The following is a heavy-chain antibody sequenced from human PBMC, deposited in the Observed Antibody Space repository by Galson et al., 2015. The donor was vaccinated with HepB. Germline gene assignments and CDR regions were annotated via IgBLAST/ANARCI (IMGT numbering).Heavy chain of an antibody. Sequence: SVKVSCKASGGTFSSYAISWVRQAPGQGLEWMGGIIPIFGTANYAQKFQGRVTLTADESTSTAYMELSSLRSEDTAVYYCARGGVVPAAPYYYYYMDVWGKGTTVTVSS. V-gene: IGHV1-69*13. D-gene: IGHD2-2*01. CDR1: GGTFSSYA. J-gene: IGHJ6*03. CDR2: IIPIFGTA. CDR3: ARGGVVPAAPYYYYYMDV.